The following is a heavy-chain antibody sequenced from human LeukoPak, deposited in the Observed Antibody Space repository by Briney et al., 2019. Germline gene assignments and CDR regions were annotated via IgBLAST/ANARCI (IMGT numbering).Heavy chain of an antibody. CDR1: GYSFTAYY. CDR3: ARAYGSGSSYHPDY. D-gene: IGHD3-10*01. Sequence: GASVKVSCKSSGYSFTAYYMHWVRQAPGQGLEYMEWINPNSGGTNSSQKFQDRFTLTIDTPISIAEMELSSLTSDDTAVYYCARAYGSGSSYHPDYWGQGTLVTVSS. J-gene: IGHJ4*02. CDR2: INPNSGGT. V-gene: IGHV1-2*02.